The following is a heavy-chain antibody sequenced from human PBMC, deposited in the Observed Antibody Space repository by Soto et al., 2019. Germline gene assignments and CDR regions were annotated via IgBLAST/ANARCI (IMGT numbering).Heavy chain of an antibody. J-gene: IGHJ4*02. Sequence: GGSLRLSCAASGFTFSSHSMNWVRQAPGKGLEWVSYISPSSITIYYADSVKGRFTISRDNAKNSLYLQMNSLRAEDTAVYYCAREQYYYDSSGYSYWGQGTLVTVSS. CDR3: AREQYYYDSSGYSY. CDR1: GFTFSSHS. D-gene: IGHD3-22*01. CDR2: ISPSSITI. V-gene: IGHV3-48*01.